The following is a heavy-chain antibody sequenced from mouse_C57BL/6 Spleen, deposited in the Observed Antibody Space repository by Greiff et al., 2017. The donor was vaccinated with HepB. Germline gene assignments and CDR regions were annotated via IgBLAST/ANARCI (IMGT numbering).Heavy chain of an antibody. CDR1: GYSFTGYY. J-gene: IGHJ4*01. V-gene: IGHV1-42*01. Sequence: VQLQHSGPELVKPGASVKISCKASGYSFTGYYMNWVKQSPEKSLEWIGEINPSTGGTTYNQKFKAKATLTVDKSSSTAYMQLKSLTSEDSAVYYCAREGYGSSPYAMDYWGQGTSVTVSS. CDR3: AREGYGSSPYAMDY. D-gene: IGHD1-1*01. CDR2: INPSTGGT.